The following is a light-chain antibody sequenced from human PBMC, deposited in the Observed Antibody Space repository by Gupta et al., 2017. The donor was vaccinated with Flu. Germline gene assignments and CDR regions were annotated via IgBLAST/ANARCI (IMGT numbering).Light chain of an antibody. J-gene: IGLJ3*02. CDR1: LLAKKY. Sequence: SYALTQPSSVSVSPAQTARLTCSGDLLAKKYARWFQQKPGQAPVLVIYKDSERPSGIPERFSGSSSGTTVTLTISGAQVEDEADYYCYSAADNNLGVFGGGTKLTVL. V-gene: IGLV3-27*01. CDR2: KDS. CDR3: YSAADNNLGV.